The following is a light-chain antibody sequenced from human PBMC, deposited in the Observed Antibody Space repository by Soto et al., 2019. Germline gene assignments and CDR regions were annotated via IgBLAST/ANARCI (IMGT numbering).Light chain of an antibody. V-gene: IGLV1-40*01. CDR2: GNS. CDR3: QVYDSSFSGYV. Sequence: QLVLPQPPSVSGAPGQRVTISCTGTSSNIGAGCDVHWYQQLPGTAPKLLIYGNSNRPSGVPDRFSGSKSDTSSAMAITGRQAKDEAASYCQVYDSSFSGYVFGTGTKLTVL. J-gene: IGLJ1*01. CDR1: SSNIGAGCD.